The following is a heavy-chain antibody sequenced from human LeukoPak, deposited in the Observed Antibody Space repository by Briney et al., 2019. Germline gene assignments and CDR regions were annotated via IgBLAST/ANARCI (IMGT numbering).Heavy chain of an antibody. CDR2: ISGSGGST. CDR1: GFTFSSYA. CDR3: AKGGKWDVTPFDY. D-gene: IGHD1-26*01. Sequence: SGGSLRLSCAASGFTFSSYAMSWVRQAPGKGLEWVSAISGSGGSTYYADSVKGRFTISRDNSKNTLYLQMNSLRAEDTAVYYCAKGGKWDVTPFDYWGQGTPVTVSS. J-gene: IGHJ4*02. V-gene: IGHV3-23*01.